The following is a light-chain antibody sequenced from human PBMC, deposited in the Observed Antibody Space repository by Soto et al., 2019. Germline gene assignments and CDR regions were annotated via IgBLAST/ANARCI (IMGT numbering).Light chain of an antibody. CDR1: QSVGTSW. CDR2: STS. Sequence: IVLTQSAGTLSLYPGERVTLSCRASQSVGTSWLAWYQQKPGQSPRLLIYSTSSRATGIPDRISGSGSETDFALTISRLEPEDSAVYYCQQYASSQWTFGQGTKVEIK. CDR3: QQYASSQWT. V-gene: IGKV3-20*01. J-gene: IGKJ1*01.